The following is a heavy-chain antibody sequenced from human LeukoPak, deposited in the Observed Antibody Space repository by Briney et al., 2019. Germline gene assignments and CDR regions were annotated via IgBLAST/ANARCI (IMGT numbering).Heavy chain of an antibody. V-gene: IGHV3-7*01. J-gene: IGHJ6*03. D-gene: IGHD2-21*02. CDR3: ATLPHIVVVTAPNYYYYMDV. CDR1: GFTFSSYW. CDR2: IKQDGSEK. Sequence: GGSLRLSCAACGFTFSSYWMSWVRQAPGKGLEWVANIKQDGSEKYYVDSVKGRFTISRDNAKNSLYLQMNSLRAEDTAVYYCATLPHIVVVTAPNYYYYMDVWGKGTTVTVSS.